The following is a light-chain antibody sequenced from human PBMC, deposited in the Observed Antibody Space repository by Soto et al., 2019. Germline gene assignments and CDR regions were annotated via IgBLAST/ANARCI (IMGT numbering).Light chain of an antibody. V-gene: IGKV3-20*01. CDR2: GAS. CDR3: QQYGNSPPFT. CDR1: QSVASTY. Sequence: DIVLTQSPGTLSLSPGERATLSCRASQSVASTYLAWYQQKPGQAPRLLIYGASSRATGIPDSFSGSGSGTDFTLTISRLEPEDFAVYYCQQYGNSPPFTFGPGTKVDIK. J-gene: IGKJ3*01.